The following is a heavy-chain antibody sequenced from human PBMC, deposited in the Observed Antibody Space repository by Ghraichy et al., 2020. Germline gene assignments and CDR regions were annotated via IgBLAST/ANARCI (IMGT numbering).Heavy chain of an antibody. Sequence: SETLSLTCTVSGGSISSYYWSWIRQPAGKGLEWIGRIYTSGSTNYNPSLKSRVTMSVDTSKNQFSLKLSSVTAADTAVYYCARGKPGNYDILTGYYRGNWFDPWGQGTLVTVSS. D-gene: IGHD3-9*01. CDR2: IYTSGST. CDR3: ARGKPGNYDILTGYYRGNWFDP. V-gene: IGHV4-4*07. J-gene: IGHJ5*02. CDR1: GGSISSYY.